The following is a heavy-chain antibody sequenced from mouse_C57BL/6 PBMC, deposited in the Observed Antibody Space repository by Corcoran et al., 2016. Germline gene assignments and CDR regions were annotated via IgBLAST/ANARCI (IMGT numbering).Heavy chain of an antibody. Sequence: QIRLVQSGPELKKPGETVKISCKASGYTFTTYGMSWVKQAPGKGLKWMGWITTYSGVPTYADDFKGRCAFSLETSASPAYLQINNLKNEDTATYFWARYELNYYGSSPHWYFDVWGTGTTVTVSS. V-gene: IGHV9-3*01. D-gene: IGHD1-1*01. J-gene: IGHJ1*03. CDR2: ITTYSGVP. CDR3: ARYELNYYGSSPHWYFDV. CDR1: GYTFTTYG.